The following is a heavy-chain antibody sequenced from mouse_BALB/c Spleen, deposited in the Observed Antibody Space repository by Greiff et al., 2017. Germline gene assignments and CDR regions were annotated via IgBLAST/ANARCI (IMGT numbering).Heavy chain of an antibody. J-gene: IGHJ2*01. CDR3: SLRVPLDY. Sequence: VQLQQSGAELVRSGASVKLSCTASGFNIKDYYMHWVKQRPEQGLEWIGWIDPENGDTEYAPKFQGKATMTADTSSNTAYLQLSSLTSEDTAVYYCSLRVPLDYWGQGTTLTVSS. CDR2: IDPENGDT. D-gene: IGHD1-1*01. V-gene: IGHV14-4*02. CDR1: GFNIKDYY.